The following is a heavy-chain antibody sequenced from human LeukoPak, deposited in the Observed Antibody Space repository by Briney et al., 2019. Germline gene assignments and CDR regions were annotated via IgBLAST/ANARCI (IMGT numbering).Heavy chain of an antibody. CDR2: ISSSSSYI. Sequence: ASVKVSCQASGYTFTGYYMHWVRQAPGKGLEWVSSISSSSSYIYYADSVKGRFTISRDNAKNSLYLQMNSLRAEDTAVYYCARSAARRGGQKTPWDYWGQGTLVTVSS. D-gene: IGHD6-6*01. CDR3: ARSAARRGGQKTPWDY. J-gene: IGHJ4*02. CDR1: GYTFTGYY. V-gene: IGHV3-21*01.